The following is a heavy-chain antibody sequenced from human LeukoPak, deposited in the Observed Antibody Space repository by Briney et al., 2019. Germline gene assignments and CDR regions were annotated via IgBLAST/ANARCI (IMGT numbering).Heavy chain of an antibody. Sequence: GASVKVSCKASGYTFTSYGISWVRQAPGQGLEWMGWISTYTGVTHYAEKFEDRVTMSIDTSTTTAYMELRSLRYDDTAVYYCARDSDYSGNGNGDWFDPWGQGTVVTVSS. CDR1: GYTFTSYG. V-gene: IGHV1-18*01. CDR2: ISTYTGVT. CDR3: ARDSDYSGNGNGDWFDP. J-gene: IGHJ5*02. D-gene: IGHD4-11*01.